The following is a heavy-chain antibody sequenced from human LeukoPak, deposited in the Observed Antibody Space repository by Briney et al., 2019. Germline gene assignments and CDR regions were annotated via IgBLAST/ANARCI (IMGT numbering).Heavy chain of an antibody. J-gene: IGHJ5*02. CDR1: GGTFSSYA. Sequence: SVRVSCKASGGTFSSYAISWVRQAPGQGLEWMGGIIPIFGTANYAQKFQGRVTITADKSTSTAYMELSSLRSEDTAVYYCARKGYFDWITGFDPWGQGTLVTVSS. D-gene: IGHD3-9*01. CDR2: IIPIFGTA. V-gene: IGHV1-69*06. CDR3: ARKGYFDWITGFDP.